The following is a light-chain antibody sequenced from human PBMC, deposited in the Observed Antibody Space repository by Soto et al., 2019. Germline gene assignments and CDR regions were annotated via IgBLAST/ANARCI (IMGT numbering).Light chain of an antibody. Sequence: DIQMTQSPSSLSASVGDRVTIHCRASQSISKDLNWYQQKPGEAPMLLIYDASTLQGGVPSRFSGAVSGTDFTLTISNLQPEDFATYFCQQSYSTPWTFGLGTKVDIK. J-gene: IGKJ1*01. V-gene: IGKV1-39*01. CDR2: DAS. CDR1: QSISKD. CDR3: QQSYSTPWT.